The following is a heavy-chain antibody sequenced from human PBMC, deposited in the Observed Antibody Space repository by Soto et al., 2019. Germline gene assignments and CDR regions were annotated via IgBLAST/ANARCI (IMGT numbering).Heavy chain of an antibody. J-gene: IGHJ6*02. CDR1: GFTFSSYG. CDR2: IWYDGSNK. CDR3: ARDRGGSYYNYYYGMDV. V-gene: IGHV3-33*01. D-gene: IGHD1-26*01. Sequence: QVQLVESGGGVVQPGRSLRLSCAASGFTFSSYGMHWVRQAPGKGLEWVAVIWYDGSNKYYADSVKGRFTISRDNSKNTLYLQMNSLRAEDTAVYYCARDRGGSYYNYYYGMDVWGQGTTVTVSS.